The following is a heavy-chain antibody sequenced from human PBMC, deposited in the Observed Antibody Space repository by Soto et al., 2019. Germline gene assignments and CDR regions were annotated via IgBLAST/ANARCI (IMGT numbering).Heavy chain of an antibody. CDR3: AKSPRGEMATD. V-gene: IGHV1-18*01. D-gene: IGHD5-12*01. CDR2: INTYNGMT. Sequence: QVQLVQSGGEVKKPGASVTVSCKASGYTFINYHITWVRQAPGQGLEWMAWINTYNGMTDYAQRFQGRVTMARDRSTSIAYMELRNLGSDDTAVYFCAKSPRGEMATDWGQGTLVTVSS. J-gene: IGHJ4*02. CDR1: GYTFINYH.